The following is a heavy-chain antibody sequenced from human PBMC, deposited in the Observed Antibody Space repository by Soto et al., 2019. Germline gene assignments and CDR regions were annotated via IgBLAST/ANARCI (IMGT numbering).Heavy chain of an antibody. J-gene: IGHJ6*02. CDR2: IIPIFGTA. CDR1: GGTFSSYA. CDR3: ARYHYNWNDGSGYYYYGMDV. V-gene: IGHV1-69*13. D-gene: IGHD1-20*01. Sequence: ASVKVSCKASGGTFSSYAISWVRQAPGQGLEWMGGIIPIFGTANYAQKFQGRVTITADESTSTAYMELSSLRSEDTAVYYCARYHYNWNDGSGYYYYGMDVWGQGTTVTVSS.